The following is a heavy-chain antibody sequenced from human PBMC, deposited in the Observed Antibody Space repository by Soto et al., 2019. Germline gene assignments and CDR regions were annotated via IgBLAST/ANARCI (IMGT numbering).Heavy chain of an antibody. V-gene: IGHV1-2*02. CDR3: ARAYDFWSGYFLDV. J-gene: IGHJ6*02. Sequence: ASVQVSCQACVYTVTGYYMHSVRQAPGQGLEWMGWINPNSGGTNYEQTFKGRVTMTRDTSISTAYMELSRLRSDDTAVYYCARAYDFWSGYFLDVWGQGTMVTVSS. D-gene: IGHD3-3*01. CDR2: INPNSGGT. CDR1: VYTVTGYY.